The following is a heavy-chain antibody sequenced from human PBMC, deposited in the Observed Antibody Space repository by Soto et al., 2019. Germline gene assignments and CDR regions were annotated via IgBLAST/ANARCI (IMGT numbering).Heavy chain of an antibody. J-gene: IGHJ4*02. CDR1: GFTFSSYG. V-gene: IGHV3-30*03. Sequence: QVQLVESGGGVVQPGRSLRLSCAASGFTFSSYGMHWVRQAPGKGLEWVAVISYDGSNKYYADSVKGRFTISRDNSKNTLYLHMNSLRAEDTAVYYCAGDTHADYWGQGTLVTVSS. CDR2: ISYDGSNK. CDR3: AGDTHADY.